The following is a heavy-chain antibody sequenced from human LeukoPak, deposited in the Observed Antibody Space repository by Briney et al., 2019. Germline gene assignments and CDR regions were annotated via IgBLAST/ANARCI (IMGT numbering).Heavy chain of an antibody. CDR2: ISGSSSNT. CDR3: ARATGTWGHDGFDI. CDR1: GYTFMSHG. Sequence: ASVKVSCKAYGYTFMSHGISWVRQAPGQGLEWMGWISGSSSNTNYAQRLQGRVTTTTDTSTTTAYVELRSLRSDDTAVYYCARATGTWGHDGFDIWGQGTMVTVSS. J-gene: IGHJ3*02. V-gene: IGHV1-18*01. D-gene: IGHD3-16*01.